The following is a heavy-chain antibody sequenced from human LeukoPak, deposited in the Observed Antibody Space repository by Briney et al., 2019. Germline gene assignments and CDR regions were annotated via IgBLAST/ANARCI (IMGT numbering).Heavy chain of an antibody. D-gene: IGHD6-13*01. J-gene: IGHJ5*02. V-gene: IGHV1-2*02. Sequence: GASVKVSRQASGYTFTDYYMHWVRQAPGQGREWMGWIKPNSGGTNYVQKFQGRVTMTRDTSLSTAYMELSRLRSDDTAVYYCARLGIAAAGTPWGQGTLVTVSS. CDR3: ARLGIAAAGTP. CDR2: IKPNSGGT. CDR1: GYTFTDYY.